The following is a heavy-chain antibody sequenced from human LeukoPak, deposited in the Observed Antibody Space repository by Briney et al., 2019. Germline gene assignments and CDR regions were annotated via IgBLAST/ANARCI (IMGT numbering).Heavy chain of an antibody. J-gene: IGHJ5*02. CDR1: GFTFSSYG. V-gene: IGHV3-30*18. Sequence: PGRSLRLSCAASGFTFSSYGMHWVRQAPGKGLEWVAVISYDGSNKYYADSVKGRFTISRDNSKNTLYLQMNSLRAEDTAVYYCVKDLQGTYYDFWSGYSGWFDPWGQGTLVTVSS. CDR3: VKDLQGTYYDFWSGYSGWFDP. CDR2: ISYDGSNK. D-gene: IGHD3-3*01.